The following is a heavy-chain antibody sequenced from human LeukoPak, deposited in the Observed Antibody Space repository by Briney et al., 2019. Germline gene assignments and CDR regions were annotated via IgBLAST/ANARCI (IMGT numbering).Heavy chain of an antibody. J-gene: IGHJ4*02. CDR3: ARGKRMTTVTGPFDY. D-gene: IGHD4-17*01. CDR1: GGSISSSSYY. Sequence: SETLSLTCTVSGGSISSSSYYWGWIRQPPGKGLEWIGSIYYSGSTYYNPSLKSRVTISVDTSKNQFSLKLSSVTAADTAVYYCARGKRMTTVTGPFDYWGQGTLVTVSS. CDR2: IYYSGST. V-gene: IGHV4-39*01.